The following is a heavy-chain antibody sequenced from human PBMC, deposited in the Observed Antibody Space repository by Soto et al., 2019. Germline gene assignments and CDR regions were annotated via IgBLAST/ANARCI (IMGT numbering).Heavy chain of an antibody. J-gene: IGHJ2*01. D-gene: IGHD3-22*01. Sequence: QVQLQESGPGLVKPSETLSLTCTVSGGSISSYYWSWIRQPPGKGLEWIGYIYYSGSTNYNPSLKSRVTTAVDTAKSQFSMEMGSVTAADTAVYYCARADYDDRSGYRKRYWYFARWVRRTLVTVSS. CDR3: ARADYDDRSGYRKRYWYFAR. CDR1: GGSISSYY. V-gene: IGHV4-59*01. CDR2: IYYSGST.